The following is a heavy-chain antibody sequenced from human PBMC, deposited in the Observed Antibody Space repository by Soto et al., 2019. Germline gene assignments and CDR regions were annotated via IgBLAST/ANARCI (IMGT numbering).Heavy chain of an antibody. J-gene: IGHJ4*02. CDR1: GFTFSSYA. CDR2: IGGSGGST. V-gene: IGHV3-23*01. D-gene: IGHD3-22*01. Sequence: PGGSLRLSCAASGFTFSSYAMSWVRQAPGKGLEWVSAIGGSGGSTYYADSVKGRFTISRDNSKYTLYLQMNSLRAEDTAVYYCAKAGYYDTSGSKGFDYWRQGTLVTVSS. CDR3: AKAGYYDTSGSKGFDY.